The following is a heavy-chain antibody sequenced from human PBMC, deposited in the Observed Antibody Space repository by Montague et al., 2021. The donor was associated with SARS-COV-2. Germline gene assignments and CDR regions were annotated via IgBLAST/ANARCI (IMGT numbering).Heavy chain of an antibody. Sequence: QSGAEVKKPGESLRISCKGSGYSFTSYWISWVRQMPGKGLEWMGXIDPSDSYTNYSPSFQGHVTISADKSISTAYLQWSSLKASDTAMYYCARQNTYYYGSGSYLGWFAPWGQGTLVPVSS. CDR3: ARQNTYYYGSGSYLGWFAP. CDR2: IDPSDSYT. V-gene: IGHV5-10-1*01. CDR1: GYSFTSYW. D-gene: IGHD3-10*01. J-gene: IGHJ5*02.